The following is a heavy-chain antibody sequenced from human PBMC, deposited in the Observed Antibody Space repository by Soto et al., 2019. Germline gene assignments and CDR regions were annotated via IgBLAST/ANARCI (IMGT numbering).Heavy chain of an antibody. V-gene: IGHV3-30*03. Sequence: QVQLVESGGGVVQPGRSLRLSCAASGFTFSNYGVHWVRQAPGKGLEWVAVISYDGTNKYYADSVKGRFTISRDNSKNTLYLRMNSLRAEDTAVYYCATEYYDILTGYLKSGFDYWGQGTLVTVS. D-gene: IGHD3-9*01. CDR3: ATEYYDILTGYLKSGFDY. J-gene: IGHJ4*02. CDR1: GFTFSNYG. CDR2: ISYDGTNK.